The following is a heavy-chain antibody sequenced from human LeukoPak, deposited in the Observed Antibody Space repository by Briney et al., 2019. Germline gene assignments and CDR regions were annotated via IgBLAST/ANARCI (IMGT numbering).Heavy chain of an antibody. J-gene: IGHJ4*02. CDR1: GFTFSSYG. CDR2: IWYDGSNK. CDR3: AREGGRYCSSTSCYPMAFDY. Sequence: PGGSLRLSCVASGFTFSSYGMHWVRQAPGKGLEWVAVIWYDGSNKYYADSVKGRFTISRDNSKNTLYLQMNSLRAEDTAVYYCAREGGRYCSSTSCYPMAFDYWGQGTLVTVSS. V-gene: IGHV3-33*01. D-gene: IGHD2-2*01.